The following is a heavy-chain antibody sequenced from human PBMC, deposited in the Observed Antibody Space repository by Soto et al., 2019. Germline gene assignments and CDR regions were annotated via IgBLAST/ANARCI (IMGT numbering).Heavy chain of an antibody. CDR1: GYSFTTYW. J-gene: IGHJ6*02. D-gene: IGHD6-19*01. Sequence: PGESLKISCKASGYSFTTYWIAWLRQTPVQGLEWMGIIYPADSDTRYSPSFQGQVTMSVDKSITAAHLQWSSLESSDSAIYYCARVRGSWYYYDMDVWGRGTKVTVSS. V-gene: IGHV5-51*01. CDR3: ARVRGSWYYYDMDV. CDR2: IYPADSDT.